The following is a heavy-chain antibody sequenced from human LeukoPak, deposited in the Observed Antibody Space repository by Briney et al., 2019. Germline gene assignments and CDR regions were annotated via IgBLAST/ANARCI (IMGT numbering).Heavy chain of an antibody. Sequence: GGSLRLSCAASGFTFSNYAMSWVRQAPGKGLEWVSAISGSGGSTYYADSVKGRFTISRDNSKNTLYLQMNSLRAEDTAVYYCAKVPYDFWSGYYGAFDYWGQGTLVTVSS. D-gene: IGHD3-3*01. CDR3: AKVPYDFWSGYYGAFDY. J-gene: IGHJ4*02. CDR1: GFTFSNYA. V-gene: IGHV3-23*01. CDR2: ISGSGGST.